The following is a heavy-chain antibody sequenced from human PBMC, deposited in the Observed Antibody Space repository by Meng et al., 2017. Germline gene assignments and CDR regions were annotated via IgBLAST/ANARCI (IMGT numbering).Heavy chain of an antibody. CDR1: GYTFTSYG. D-gene: IGHD3-10*01. CDR2: ISAYNGNT. CDR3: ARVRPDEPPLLWFGELLFGWFDP. V-gene: IGHV1-18*01. J-gene: IGHJ5*02. Sequence: ASLKVSCKASGYTFTSYGISWVRQAPGQGLEWMGWISAYNGNTNYAQKLQGRVTMTTDTSTSTAYMELRSLRSDDTAVYYCARVRPDEPPLLWFGELLFGWFDPWGQGTLVTVSS.